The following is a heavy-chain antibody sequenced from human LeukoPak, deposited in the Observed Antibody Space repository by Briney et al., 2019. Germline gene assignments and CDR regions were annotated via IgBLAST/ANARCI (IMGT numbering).Heavy chain of an antibody. CDR1: GFSLSTSGMC. V-gene: IGHV2-70*11. Sequence: SGPTLVNPTQTLTLTCTFSGFSLSTSGMCVSWIRQPPGKAVEWLARIDWDDDKYYTTSLKTRLTISKDTSKNQVVLTMTNMDPVDTATYYCARSTRGFFDYWGQGTLVTVSS. CDR2: IDWDDDK. CDR3: ARSTRGFFDY. J-gene: IGHJ4*02. D-gene: IGHD3-10*01.